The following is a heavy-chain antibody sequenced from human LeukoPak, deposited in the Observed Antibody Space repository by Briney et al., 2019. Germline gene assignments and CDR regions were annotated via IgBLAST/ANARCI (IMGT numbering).Heavy chain of an antibody. Sequence: ASVKVSCKASGYTFTSYGISWVRQAPGQGLEWMGIIDPSGGSTTYAPKFQGRVTMTRDTSTSTVDMELTSLRSEDTAVYYCARYSRGDAFDIWGQGTKVTVSS. CDR3: ARYSRGDAFDI. CDR1: GYTFTSYG. J-gene: IGHJ3*02. D-gene: IGHD1-26*01. V-gene: IGHV1-46*01. CDR2: IDPSGGST.